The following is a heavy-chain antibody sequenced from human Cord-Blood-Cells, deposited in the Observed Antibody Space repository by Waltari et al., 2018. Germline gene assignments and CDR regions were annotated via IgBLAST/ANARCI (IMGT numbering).Heavy chain of an antibody. V-gene: IGHV4-34*01. Sequence: QVQLQQWGAGLLKPSETLSLTCAVYGWSFSVYYWSWIRQPPGKGLEWIGEINHSGSTNYNPSLKSRVTISVDTSKNQFSLKLSSVTAADTAVYYCARGTDWADYWGQGTLVTVSS. D-gene: IGHD3-9*01. CDR2: INHSGST. CDR3: ARGTDWADY. CDR1: GWSFSVYY. J-gene: IGHJ4*02.